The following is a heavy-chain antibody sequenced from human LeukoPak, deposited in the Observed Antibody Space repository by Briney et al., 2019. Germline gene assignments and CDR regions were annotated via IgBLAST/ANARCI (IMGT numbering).Heavy chain of an antibody. Sequence: ASVKVSCKASGYTFTGYYMHWVRQAPGQGLEWMGWINPNSGGTNYAQKVQGRVTMTRDTSISTAYMELSRLRSDDTAAYYCARDGWGSSSGSFYYYYMDVWGKGTTVTVSS. CDR1: GYTFTGYY. D-gene: IGHD6-6*01. V-gene: IGHV1-2*02. J-gene: IGHJ6*03. CDR3: ARDGWGSSSGSFYYYYMDV. CDR2: INPNSGGT.